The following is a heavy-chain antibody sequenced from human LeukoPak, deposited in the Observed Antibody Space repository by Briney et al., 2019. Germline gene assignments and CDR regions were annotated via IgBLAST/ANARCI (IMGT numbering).Heavy chain of an antibody. V-gene: IGHV3-7*01. Sequence: PGGSLRLSCAASGFIFSSYWMSWVRQAPGKGLEWVANIKQDGSEKYYVDSVKGRFTISRDNAKNSLYLQMNSLRAEDTAVYYCARSISNYWGQGTLVTVSS. CDR3: ARSISNY. D-gene: IGHD2-21*01. CDR2: IKQDGSEK. CDR1: GFIFSSYW. J-gene: IGHJ4*02.